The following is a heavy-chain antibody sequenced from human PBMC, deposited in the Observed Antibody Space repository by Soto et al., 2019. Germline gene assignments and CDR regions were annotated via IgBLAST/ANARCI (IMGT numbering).Heavy chain of an antibody. D-gene: IGHD6-25*01. Sequence: PSETLSLTCSVSCASMSTSSYYWGCIRQSPGRGLEWIGTINYSGTTNYNPSLKSRVTISVDTSKNQFSLKLASVTAADTAVYYCARQPMISSDYYPINPWGQGTLLTVSS. CDR2: INYSGTT. J-gene: IGHJ5*02. V-gene: IGHV4-39*01. CDR1: CASMSTSSYY. CDR3: ARQPMISSDYYPINP.